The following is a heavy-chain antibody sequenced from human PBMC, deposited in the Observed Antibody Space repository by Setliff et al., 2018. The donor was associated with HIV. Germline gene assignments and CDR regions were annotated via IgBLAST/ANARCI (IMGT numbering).Heavy chain of an antibody. CDR3: ARGSGYDSYYYYYMDV. J-gene: IGHJ6*03. CDR2: IHYSGST. D-gene: IGHD5-12*01. Sequence: SETLSLTCTVSGGSISSSSYYWGWIRQPPGKGLEWIGNIHYSGSTNYNPSLKSRVTISVDTSKTQFSLKLSSVTAADTAVYYCARGSGYDSYYYYYMDVWGKGTTVTVSS. CDR1: GGSISSSSYY. V-gene: IGHV4-39*07.